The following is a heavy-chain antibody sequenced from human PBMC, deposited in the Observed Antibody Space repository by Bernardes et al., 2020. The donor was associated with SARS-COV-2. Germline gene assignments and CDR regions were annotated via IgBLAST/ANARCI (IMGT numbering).Heavy chain of an antibody. CDR1: GYSFTHYW. J-gene: IGHJ4*02. Sequence: GESLKISCKGSGYSFTHYWIGWVRPMPGKGLEWMGIIYPADSDTRYSPSFQGQVTISVDRSISTAYLQWSSLKASDTAMYYCARNPYCRGGSCHEFDYWGQGTLVTVSS. D-gene: IGHD2-15*01. CDR2: IYPADSDT. CDR3: ARNPYCRGGSCHEFDY. V-gene: IGHV5-51*01.